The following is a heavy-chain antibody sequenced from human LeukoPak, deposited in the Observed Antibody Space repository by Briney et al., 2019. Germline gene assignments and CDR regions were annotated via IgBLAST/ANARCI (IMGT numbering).Heavy chain of an antibody. Sequence: RAGGSLRLSCAASGFRFDDYGMSWVSHVPGKGLEWVSGTNWDGASTGYADSVKGRFTISRDNVKNFLYLQMNSLRVEDTALYFCGRVYCSTTSCYDYYDYYMDVWGKGTTVTVSS. D-gene: IGHD2-2*01. CDR1: GFRFDDYG. CDR3: GRVYCSTTSCYDYYDYYMDV. CDR2: TNWDGAST. J-gene: IGHJ6*03. V-gene: IGHV3-20*04.